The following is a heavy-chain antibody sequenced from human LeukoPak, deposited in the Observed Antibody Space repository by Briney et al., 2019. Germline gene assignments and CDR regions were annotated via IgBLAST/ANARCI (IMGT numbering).Heavy chain of an antibody. CDR3: AKDTDGDYGYYGMDV. D-gene: IGHD4-17*01. V-gene: IGHV3-30*18. CDR1: GFTFSSYA. Sequence: GGSLRRSCAASGFTFSSYAMSWVRQAPGKGREGVAVISYDGSNKYYADTVKGRFTISRDNSKNTLYLQMNSLRAEDTAVYYCAKDTDGDYGYYGMDVWGQGTTVTVSS. J-gene: IGHJ6*02. CDR2: ISYDGSNK.